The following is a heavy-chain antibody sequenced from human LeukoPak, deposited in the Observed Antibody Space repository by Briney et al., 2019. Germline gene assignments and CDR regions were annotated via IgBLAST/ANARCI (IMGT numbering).Heavy chain of an antibody. CDR2: INPSGGST. D-gene: IGHD2-2*01. V-gene: IGHV1-46*01. CDR3: AREDVVLVDAVRYYYYGMDV. CDR1: GYNVISYY. J-gene: IGHJ6*02. Sequence: ASVKVSCKASGYNVISYYMHWVRQAAGQGLEWMGIINPSGGSTSYAQKFQNRVTMARDTSTRTVYMELSSLKTQETDVYSCAREDVVLVDAVRYYYYGMDVWGQGTTVTVSS.